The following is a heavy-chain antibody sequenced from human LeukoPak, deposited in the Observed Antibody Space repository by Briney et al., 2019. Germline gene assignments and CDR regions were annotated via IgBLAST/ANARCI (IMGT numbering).Heavy chain of an antibody. V-gene: IGHV1-18*01. CDR1: GYSFTSYG. Sequence: ASVKVSCKASGYSFTSYGISWVRQAPGQGLEWMGWISAYNGNTNYAQKLQGRVTMTTDTSTSTAYMELRSLRSEDTAVYYCATDIHGDAFDIWGQGTMVTVSS. J-gene: IGHJ3*02. CDR2: ISAYNGNT. CDR3: ATDIHGDAFDI.